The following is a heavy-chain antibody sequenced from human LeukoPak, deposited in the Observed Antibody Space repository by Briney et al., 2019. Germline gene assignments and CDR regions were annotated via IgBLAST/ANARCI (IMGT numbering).Heavy chain of an antibody. CDR2: IRYDGSNK. CDR1: GFTFSSYG. D-gene: IGHD2-2*02. Sequence: GGSLRLSCAASGFTFSSYGMHWVRQAPGKGLEWVAFIRYDGSNKYYADSVKGRFPISRDNSKNTLYLQMNSLRAEDTAVYYCAKYGAYCSSTSCYRGYYYYYMDVWGKGTTVTVSS. J-gene: IGHJ6*03. V-gene: IGHV3-30*02. CDR3: AKYGAYCSSTSCYRGYYYYYMDV.